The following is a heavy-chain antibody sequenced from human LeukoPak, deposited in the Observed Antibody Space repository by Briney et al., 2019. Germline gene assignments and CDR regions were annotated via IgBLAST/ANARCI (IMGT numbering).Heavy chain of an antibody. CDR1: GFTFSSYS. Sequence: GGSLRLSCAASGFTFSSYSMNWVRQAPGKGLEWVSAISGSGGSTYYADSVKGRFTISRDNSKSTLYLQMNSLRAEDTAVYYCAKSRAQYSSSWYDAFDIWGQGTMVTVSS. V-gene: IGHV3-23*01. J-gene: IGHJ3*02. CDR3: AKSRAQYSSSWYDAFDI. CDR2: ISGSGGST. D-gene: IGHD6-13*01.